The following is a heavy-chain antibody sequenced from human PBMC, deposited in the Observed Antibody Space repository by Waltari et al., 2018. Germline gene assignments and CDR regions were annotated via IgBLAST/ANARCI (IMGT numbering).Heavy chain of an antibody. D-gene: IGHD3-22*01. CDR3: ARGDLSSGYWSDY. J-gene: IGHJ4*02. CDR1: GYTFTSYD. Sequence: QVQLVQSGAEVKKPGASVKVSCKASGYTFTSYDINWVRQATGQGLEWMGGVNPNSGNTGYAQKYQGRVTMTRNTSISTAYMELSSLRSEDTAVYYCARGDLSSGYWSDYWGQGTLVTVSS. V-gene: IGHV1-8*01. CDR2: VNPNSGNT.